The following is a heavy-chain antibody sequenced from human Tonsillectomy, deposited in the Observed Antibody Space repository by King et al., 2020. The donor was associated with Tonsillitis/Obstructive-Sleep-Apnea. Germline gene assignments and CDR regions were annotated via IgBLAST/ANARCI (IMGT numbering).Heavy chain of an antibody. CDR2: VYYSGST. D-gene: IGHD2-15*01. CDR1: GGSFSSVSYY. V-gene: IGHV4-61*01. CDR3: ASRGSATSYTDY. Sequence: VQLQESGPGLVKPSETLSLTCTVSGGSFSSVSYYWSWIRQPPGKGLDWIGYVYYSGSTNYNPSLKSRATIWVDTSKNQFSLKLSSVSAADTAVYYCASRGSATSYTDYWGQGTLVTVSS. J-gene: IGHJ4*02.